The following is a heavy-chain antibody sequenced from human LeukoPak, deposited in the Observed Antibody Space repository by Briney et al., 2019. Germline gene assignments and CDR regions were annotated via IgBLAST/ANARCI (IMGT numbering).Heavy chain of an antibody. D-gene: IGHD5-12*01. CDR3: AKDGAWIIFSWFDP. J-gene: IGHJ5*02. CDR2: ISGSGGST. Sequence: GSLSLSCAASGFPFSSYAMSWVRPAPGEGLEWVSAISGSGGSTYYADSVKGRFTISRDNSKNTLYLQMNSLRAEDTAVYYCAKDGAWIIFSWFDPWDQGTLVTVSS. V-gene: IGHV3-23*01. CDR1: GFPFSSYA.